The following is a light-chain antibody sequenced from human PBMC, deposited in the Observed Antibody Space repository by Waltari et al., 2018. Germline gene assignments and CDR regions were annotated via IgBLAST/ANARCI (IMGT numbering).Light chain of an antibody. J-gene: IGKJ2*03. CDR1: TDIGTY. Sequence: DIQMTQSPSSLSASVGARVTITCRASTDIGTYLNWYQHKPGKAPKLLIYSASTLQSGVPPRFSGSGSGTDYTLTIFDLQPEDFATYYCQQTYITPPHSFGQGTKLEI. V-gene: IGKV1-39*01. CDR3: QQTYITPPHS. CDR2: SAS.